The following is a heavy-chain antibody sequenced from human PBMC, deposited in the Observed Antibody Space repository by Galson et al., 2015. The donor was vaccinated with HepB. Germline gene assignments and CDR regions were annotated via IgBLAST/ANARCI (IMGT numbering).Heavy chain of an antibody. D-gene: IGHD2-2*01. J-gene: IGHJ6*02. Sequence: SLRLSCAASGFTFSSYAMSWVRQAPGKGLEWVSAISGSGGSTYYADSVKGRFTISRDHSKNTLYLQMNSLRAEDQAVYYCARLVVPARYYYYGMDVWGQGTTVTVSS. CDR2: ISGSGGST. V-gene: IGHV3-23*01. CDR1: GFTFSSYA. CDR3: ARLVVPARYYYYGMDV.